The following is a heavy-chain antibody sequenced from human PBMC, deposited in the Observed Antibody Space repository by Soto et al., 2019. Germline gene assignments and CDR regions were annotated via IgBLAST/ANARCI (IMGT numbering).Heavy chain of an antibody. V-gene: IGHV4-59*08. J-gene: IGHJ6*03. CDR2: IYYSGST. CDR1: GGSISSYY. Sequence: EKLSLTCTVAGGSISSYYWSWIRQPPRKGLEWIGYIYYSGSTNYNPSLKSRVTISVDTSKNQFSRKLSSVTAADTAVYYCACLAVAGTMGYYYYYMDVWGKGTTVTVSS. CDR3: ACLAVAGTMGYYYYYMDV. D-gene: IGHD6-19*01.